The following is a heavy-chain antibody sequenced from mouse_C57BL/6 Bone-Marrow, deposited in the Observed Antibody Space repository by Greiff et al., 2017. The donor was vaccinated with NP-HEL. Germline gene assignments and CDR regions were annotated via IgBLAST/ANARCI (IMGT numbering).Heavy chain of an antibody. CDR3: ARDYGSGFAY. J-gene: IGHJ3*01. CDR1: GFTFSDYG. D-gene: IGHD1-1*01. CDR2: ISSGSSTI. Sequence: EVHLVESGGGLVKPGGSLKLSCAASGFTFSDYGMHWVRQAPEKGLEWVAYISSGSSTIYYADTVKGRFTISRDNAKYTLFLKMTSLRSEDTAMYYCARDYGSGFAYWGQGTLVTVSA. V-gene: IGHV5-17*01.